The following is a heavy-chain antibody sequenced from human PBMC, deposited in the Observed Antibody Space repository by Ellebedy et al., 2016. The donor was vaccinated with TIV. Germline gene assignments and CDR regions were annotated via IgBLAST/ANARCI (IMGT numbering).Heavy chain of an antibody. V-gene: IGHV1-18*04. J-gene: IGHJ6*02. CDR1: GYTFTSYG. CDR3: AREKMITSGGVIVKYYYGMDV. CDR2: ISAYNGNT. Sequence: ASVKVSXXASGYTFTSYGISWVRQAPGQGLEWMGWISAYNGNTNYAQKLQGRVTMTTDTSTSTAYMELRSLRSDDTAVYYCAREKMITSGGVIVKYYYGMDVWGQGTTVTVSS. D-gene: IGHD3-16*02.